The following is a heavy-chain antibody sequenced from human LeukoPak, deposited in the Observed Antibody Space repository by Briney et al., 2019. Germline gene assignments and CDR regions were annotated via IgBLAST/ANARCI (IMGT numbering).Heavy chain of an antibody. D-gene: IGHD2-2*01. CDR3: ASSPPDIVVVPAAKGWFDP. J-gene: IGHJ5*02. V-gene: IGHV4-59*01. CDR2: IYYSGDT. Sequence: PSETLSLTCTVSGGSISTCHWSWIRQPPGKGLEWIGYIYYSGDTKQNPSLNNRATISVDTSKNQFSLKLSSVTAADTAVYYCASSPPDIVVVPAAKGWFDPWGQGTLVTVSS. CDR1: GGSISTCH.